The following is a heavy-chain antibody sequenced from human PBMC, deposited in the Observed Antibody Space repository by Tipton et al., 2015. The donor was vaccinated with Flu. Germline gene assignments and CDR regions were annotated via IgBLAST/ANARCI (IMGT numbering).Heavy chain of an antibody. Sequence: TLSLTCTVSSGSIRSTNYFCAWIRQPPGKGLELIGSIYPSGTTYYNPSLKSRVTILVDTSKSQFSLKLRSVTAADTAVYYCARPSYYDVDLKNFYFDHWGQGALVTVSS. CDR1: SGSIRSTNYF. D-gene: IGHD3-10*02. J-gene: IGHJ4*02. CDR2: IYPSGTT. V-gene: IGHV4-39*01. CDR3: ARPSYYDVDLKNFYFDH.